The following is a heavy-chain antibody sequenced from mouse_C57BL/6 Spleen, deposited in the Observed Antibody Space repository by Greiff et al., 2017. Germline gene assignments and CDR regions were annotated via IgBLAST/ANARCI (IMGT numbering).Heavy chain of an antibody. J-gene: IGHJ2*01. V-gene: IGHV5-17*01. Sequence: SGFTFSDYGMHWVRQAPEKGLEWVAYISSGSSTIYYADTVKGRFTISRDNAKNTLFLQMTSLRSEDTAMYYCARDWNYFDYWGQGTTLTVSS. CDR1: GFTFSDYG. CDR3: ARDWNYFDY. D-gene: IGHD4-1*01. CDR2: ISSGSSTI.